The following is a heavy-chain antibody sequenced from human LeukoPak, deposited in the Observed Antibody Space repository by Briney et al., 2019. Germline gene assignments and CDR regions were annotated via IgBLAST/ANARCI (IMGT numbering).Heavy chain of an antibody. CDR1: GSTFSSYG. CDR2: ISFSGSNV. D-gene: IGHD4-17*01. V-gene: IGHV3-30*02. J-gene: IGHJ4*02. Sequence: GGSLRLSCAASGSTFSSYGMYWVSQAPGKGLEWVSYISFSGSNVHYADSVKGRFTISRDNSKSTLFLQMNSLRPEDTAVYYCAKPTAGSPTAAGLDYWGQGALVTVSS. CDR3: AKPTAGSPTAAGLDY.